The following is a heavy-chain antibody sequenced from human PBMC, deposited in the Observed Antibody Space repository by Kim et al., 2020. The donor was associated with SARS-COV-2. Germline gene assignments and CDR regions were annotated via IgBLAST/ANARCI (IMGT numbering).Heavy chain of an antibody. CDR2: ISYDGSNK. J-gene: IGHJ4*02. V-gene: IGHV3-30*04. CDR3: ARDRDCSSTSCYAGWTRAAAAAGGLVY. Sequence: GGSLRLSCAASGFTFSSYAMHWVRQAPGKGLEWVAVISYDGSNKYYADSVKGRFTISRDNSKNTLYLQMNSLRAEDTAVYYCARDRDCSSTSCYAGWTRAAAAAGGLVYWGQGTLVTVSS. D-gene: IGHD2-2*01. CDR1: GFTFSSYA.